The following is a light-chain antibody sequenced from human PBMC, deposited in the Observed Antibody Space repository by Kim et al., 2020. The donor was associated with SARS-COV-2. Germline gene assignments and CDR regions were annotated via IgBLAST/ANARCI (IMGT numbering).Light chain of an antibody. J-gene: IGKJ4*01. Sequence: EIVMTQSPVTLSVSPGERATVSCRASQSISSNLAWYQQKPGQAPRLLIYGASNRATGIPSRFSGSGSGTDFTLTISSLQSEDFAIYYCQQYNNWPLTFGGGTKVDIK. CDR2: GAS. CDR3: QQYNNWPLT. CDR1: QSISSN. V-gene: IGKV3D-15*01.